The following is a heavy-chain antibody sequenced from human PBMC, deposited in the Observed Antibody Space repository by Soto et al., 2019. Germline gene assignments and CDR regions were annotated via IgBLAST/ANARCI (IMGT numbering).Heavy chain of an antibody. Sequence: QVQLVESGGGVVQPGRSLRLSCAASGFTFSSYGMHWVRQAPGKGLEWVAVISYDGSNKYYADSVKGRFTISRDNSKNTLYLQMNSLRAEDTAVYYCAKDTKYWSIVVVVAATVFDYWGQGTLVTVSS. CDR1: GFTFSSYG. V-gene: IGHV3-30*18. D-gene: IGHD2-15*01. CDR3: AKDTKYWSIVVVVAATVFDY. CDR2: ISYDGSNK. J-gene: IGHJ4*02.